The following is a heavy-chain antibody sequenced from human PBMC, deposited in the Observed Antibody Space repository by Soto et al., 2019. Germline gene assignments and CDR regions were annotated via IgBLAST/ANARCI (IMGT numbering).Heavy chain of an antibody. CDR1: GGTFSGAG. J-gene: IGHJ4*02. V-gene: IGHV1-69*18. CDR3: ARGAGFNYYFDY. Sequence: QVHLVQSGAEVRQPGSSVRVSCKASGGTFSGAGVSWVRQAPGQGLEWMGNHIPMFGSTNYAEKFQGRLTISADAPATTAYMDLSSLRSDDTAVYYCARGAGFNYYFDYWGQGALVTVSS. CDR2: HIPMFGST. D-gene: IGHD6-19*01.